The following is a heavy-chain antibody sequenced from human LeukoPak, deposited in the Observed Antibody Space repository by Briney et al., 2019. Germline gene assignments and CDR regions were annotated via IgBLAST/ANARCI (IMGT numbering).Heavy chain of an antibody. J-gene: IGHJ3*02. CDR3: ARGLSAGAFDI. CDR2: INSDGSST. CDR1: GFTFNIYW. V-gene: IGHV3-74*01. Sequence: GGSLRLSCAASGFTFNIYWMHWVRQAPGKGLVWVSRINSDGSSTSHADSVKGRFTISRDNAKSTLYLQMTSLRAEDTAVYYCARGLSAGAFDIWGQGTMVTVSS.